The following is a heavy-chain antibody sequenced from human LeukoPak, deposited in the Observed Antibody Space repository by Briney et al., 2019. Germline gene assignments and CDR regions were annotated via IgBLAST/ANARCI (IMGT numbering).Heavy chain of an antibody. Sequence: SGGALRLSFAASGLTVSSNYMSWVRPAPGKGLEWVSLIYRGGTTYYADSVKGRFTIYRDNSKNTLYLQMNSLRAEDTAIYYCARGLSGGNFDYWGQGTLVTVSS. D-gene: IGHD3-3*01. CDR1: GLTVSSNY. CDR2: IYRGGTT. CDR3: ARGLSGGNFDY. V-gene: IGHV3-53*01. J-gene: IGHJ4*02.